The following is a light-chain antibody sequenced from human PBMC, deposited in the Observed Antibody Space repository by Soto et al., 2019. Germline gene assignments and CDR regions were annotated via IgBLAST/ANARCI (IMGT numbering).Light chain of an antibody. Sequence: QSVLTQPTSVSAAPGQKVTISCSGSSSNIGNNYVSWYQQLPGTAPKLLIYDTNKRPSGIPDRFSGSKSGTSATLGITGLQTGDEADYYCGTWDTSLSAGVFGGGTKLTVL. CDR2: DTN. V-gene: IGLV1-51*01. CDR1: SSNIGNNY. J-gene: IGLJ2*01. CDR3: GTWDTSLSAGV.